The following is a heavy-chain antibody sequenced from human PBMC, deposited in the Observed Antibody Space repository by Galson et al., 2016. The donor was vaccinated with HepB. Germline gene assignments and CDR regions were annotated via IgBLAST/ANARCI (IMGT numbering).Heavy chain of an antibody. Sequence: SETLSLTCTVSGDSMSSFFWNWFRRPPGKRLEWIGSIYYSGSTKYNPSLKSRVTISIDMSKNQFSLKMSSVTTADTAIYYCARATIQRYLDLWGRGTLITVSS. V-gene: IGHV4-59*01. CDR3: ARATIQRYLDL. J-gene: IGHJ2*01. CDR1: GDSMSSFF. D-gene: IGHD5-18*01. CDR2: IYYSGST.